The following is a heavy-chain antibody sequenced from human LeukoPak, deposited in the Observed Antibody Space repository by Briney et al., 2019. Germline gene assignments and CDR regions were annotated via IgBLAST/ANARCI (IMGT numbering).Heavy chain of an antibody. J-gene: IGHJ3*02. CDR1: GFTFSHAW. V-gene: IGHV3-15*01. CDR2: IKSQSDGGTT. CDR3: ASFRDAFDI. Sequence: PGGSLRLSCAASGFTFSHAWMNWVRQVPGKGLEWVGRIKSQSDGGTTDYAAPVKGRFTISRDDSENTLYLQMNSLRAEDTAVYYCASFRDAFDIWGQGTMVTVSS. D-gene: IGHD3-16*02.